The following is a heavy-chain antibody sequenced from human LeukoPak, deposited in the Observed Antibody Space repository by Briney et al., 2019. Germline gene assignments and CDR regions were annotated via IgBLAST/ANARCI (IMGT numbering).Heavy chain of an antibody. Sequence: SETLSLTCTVSGDSINGFYWNWIRQPPGKGLERIGYIYYSGNTNYNPSLKSRVTMSVDTSTNQFSLKLSSVTAADTAVYYCASSKTPWIQLWFFDIWGQGTMVTVSS. CDR3: ASSKTPWIQLWFFDI. CDR1: GDSINGFY. V-gene: IGHV4-59*01. J-gene: IGHJ3*02. CDR2: IYYSGNT. D-gene: IGHD5-18*01.